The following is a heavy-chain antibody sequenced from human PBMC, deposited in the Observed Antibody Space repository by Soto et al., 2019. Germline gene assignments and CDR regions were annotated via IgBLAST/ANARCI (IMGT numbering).Heavy chain of an antibody. J-gene: IGHJ4*02. D-gene: IGHD2-8*02. CDR3: ARHPGASFDY. V-gene: IGHV4-59*01. CDR1: GGSISSYY. CDR2: IHYSGIT. Sequence: QVQLQESGPGLVKPSETLSLTCTVSGGSISSYYWSWLRQSPGKRLGWIGYIHYSGITKYNPSLKSRVTISLDTSKNQFSLKLSSVTAADSAGYYCARHPGASFDYWGQGTLVTVSS.